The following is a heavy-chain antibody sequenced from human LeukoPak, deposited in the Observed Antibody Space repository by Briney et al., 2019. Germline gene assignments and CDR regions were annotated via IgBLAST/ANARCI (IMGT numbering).Heavy chain of an antibody. J-gene: IGHJ6*03. CDR3: ARRITNYNYMDV. Sequence: SETLSLTCTVSGGSISSSNYYWGWIRQPPGKGLEWIGSIYYTGSTYNNPSLKSRVTISVDMSKNQCSLKLSSVTAADPAVYYCARRITNYNYMDVWGKGTTVTVSS. V-gene: IGHV4-39*01. CDR2: IYYTGST. CDR1: GGSISSSNYY. D-gene: IGHD3-10*01.